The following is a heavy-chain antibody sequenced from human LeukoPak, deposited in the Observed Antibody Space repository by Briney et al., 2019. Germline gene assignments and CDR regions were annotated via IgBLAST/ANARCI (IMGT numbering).Heavy chain of an antibody. J-gene: IGHJ4*02. CDR2: NSGDSGNT. Sequence: ASVKVSCKASGYTFTSYGISWVRQAPGLGLEWMGWNSGDSGNTNYAQKLQGRVTMTTDTSTSTAYMELRSLRSDDTAVYYCARDGGAMGQTDYWGQGTLVTVSS. CDR3: ARDGGAMGQTDY. V-gene: IGHV1-18*01. CDR1: GYTFTSYG. D-gene: IGHD5-18*01.